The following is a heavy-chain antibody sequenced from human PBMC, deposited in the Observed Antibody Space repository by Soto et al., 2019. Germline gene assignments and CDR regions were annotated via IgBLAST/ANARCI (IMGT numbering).Heavy chain of an antibody. CDR3: PKELISVADNFAY. V-gene: IGHV3-74*01. CDR2: IDSDGSDT. J-gene: IGHJ4*02. CDR1: GFSFSSYR. Sequence: PGGSLRLSCAASGFSFSSYRMHWVRQAPGRGLVWVSRIDSDGSDTTYADSVKGRFTISRDNAKNTLFLQMNSLRAEDSAAYYCPKELISVADNFAYWGQGT. D-gene: IGHD2-21*01.